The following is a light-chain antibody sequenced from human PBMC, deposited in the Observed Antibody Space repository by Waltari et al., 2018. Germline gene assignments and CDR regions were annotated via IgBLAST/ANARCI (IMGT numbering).Light chain of an antibody. J-gene: IGLJ3*02. CDR2: EVI. Sequence: LLVYEVIERPSGVSSRFSGSKSGNTASLTISGLQAEDEADYYCCSYAGRNIWVFGGGTKVTVL. CDR3: CSYAGRNIWV. V-gene: IGLV2-23*02.